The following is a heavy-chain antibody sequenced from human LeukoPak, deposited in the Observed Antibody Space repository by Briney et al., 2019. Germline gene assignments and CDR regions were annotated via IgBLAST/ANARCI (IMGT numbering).Heavy chain of an antibody. CDR2: VSDDGNNI. V-gene: IGHV3-30*03. CDR1: GFTFSSYA. CDR3: VRDRDSTGYYDY. Sequence: GGSLRLSCAASGFTFSSYAMHWVRQAPGKGLEWVAVVSDDGNNICYADSVKGRFTISRDNSKNTLYLQTNSLRAEDTALYYCVRDRDSTGYYDYWGQGTLVTVSS. J-gene: IGHJ4*02. D-gene: IGHD3-22*01.